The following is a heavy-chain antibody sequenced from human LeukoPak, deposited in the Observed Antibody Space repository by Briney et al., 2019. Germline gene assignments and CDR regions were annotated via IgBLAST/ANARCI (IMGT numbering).Heavy chain of an antibody. J-gene: IGHJ3*02. CDR1: GFTFSSYS. CDR2: ISSSSSYI. CDR3: ARVTIAADGTRTSNDAFDI. D-gene: IGHD6-13*01. Sequence: SGGSLRLSCAASGFTFSSYSMNWVRQAPGKGLEGVSSISSSSSYIYYADSVKGRFTISRDNAKNSLYLQMNSLRAEDTAVYYCARVTIAADGTRTSNDAFDIWGQGTMVTVSS. V-gene: IGHV3-21*01.